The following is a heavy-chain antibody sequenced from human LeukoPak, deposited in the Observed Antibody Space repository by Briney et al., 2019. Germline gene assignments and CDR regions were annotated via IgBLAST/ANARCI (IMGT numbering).Heavy chain of an antibody. D-gene: IGHD3-22*01. CDR2: ISTSSSTI. Sequence: GGSLRLSCAASGFIFSTYSMNWVRQAPGKGLEWVSYISTSSSTIYYADSVKGRFTISRDNAKNSLYLQMNSLRAEDTALYYCAKDRFYSSGYCFDYWGQGTLVTVSS. V-gene: IGHV3-48*04. J-gene: IGHJ4*02. CDR3: AKDRFYSSGYCFDY. CDR1: GFIFSTYS.